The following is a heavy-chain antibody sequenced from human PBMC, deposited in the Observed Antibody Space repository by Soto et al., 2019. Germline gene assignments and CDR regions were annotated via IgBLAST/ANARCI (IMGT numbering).Heavy chain of an antibody. CDR1: GFTVNSNY. CDR2: IYSGGST. J-gene: IGHJ4*02. V-gene: IGHV3-66*01. CDR3: ATCRDSYGYVSD. D-gene: IGHD5-18*01. Sequence: EVQLVESGGGLVQPGGSLRLSCAASGFTVNSNYMSWVRQDPGKGLEWVSVIYSGGSTYYADSVKGRFSITRDITKNTLYLQMNSLRAEDTAVYYCATCRDSYGYVSDWGQGTLVTVSS.